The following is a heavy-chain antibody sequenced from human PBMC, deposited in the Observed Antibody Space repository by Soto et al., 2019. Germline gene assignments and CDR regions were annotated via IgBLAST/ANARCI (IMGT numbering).Heavy chain of an antibody. Sequence: SETLSLTCTVSGGSISSYDGSWIRQPPGKGLEWIGYIYYSGSTNYNPSLKSRVTISVDTSKNQFSLKLSSVTAADTAVYYCARLEYYYDSSGYPLHNYGMDVWGQGTTVTVSS. CDR2: IYYSGST. D-gene: IGHD3-22*01. CDR1: GGSISSYD. V-gene: IGHV4-59*01. J-gene: IGHJ6*02. CDR3: ARLEYYYDSSGYPLHNYGMDV.